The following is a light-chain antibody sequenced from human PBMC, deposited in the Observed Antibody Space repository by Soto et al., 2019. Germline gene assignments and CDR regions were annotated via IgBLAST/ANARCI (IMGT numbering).Light chain of an antibody. CDR3: QQYGSSAPIT. J-gene: IGKJ5*01. CDR1: QSVSSN. Sequence: DIVMTQSPATLPVSPGERATLSFRASQSVSSNLAWYQQKPGQAPRFLIYGASIRATGIPDRFSGSGSETDFTLTISRLEPEDFALYYCQQYGSSAPITFGQGTRLEI. CDR2: GAS. V-gene: IGKV3-20*01.